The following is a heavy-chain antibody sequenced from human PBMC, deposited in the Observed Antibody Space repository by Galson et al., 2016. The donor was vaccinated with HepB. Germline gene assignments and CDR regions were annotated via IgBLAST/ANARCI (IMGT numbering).Heavy chain of an antibody. CDR1: GCSFPGYY. CDR2: INPTGGST. V-gene: IGHV1-2*02. J-gene: IGHJ4*02. Sequence: SVKVSCKASGCSFPGYYIHWVRQAPGQGPEWMGWINPTGGSTSHAQKFQGRITMTRDTSITTAYMELSSLRYDDTAVYFCARGAVAVAEWGQGTLVTVSS. D-gene: IGHD6-19*01. CDR3: ARGAVAVAE.